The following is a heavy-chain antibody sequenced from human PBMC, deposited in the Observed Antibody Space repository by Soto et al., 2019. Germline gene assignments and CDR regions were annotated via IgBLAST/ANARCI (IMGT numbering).Heavy chain of an antibody. CDR2: VNHGGST. V-gene: IGHV4-34*01. D-gene: IGHD2-15*01. CDR3: ARAAVAAGGPFDT. Sequence: KTXETLSLTCAVSGWSFSGFFWGWIRQPPGKGLEWIGEVNHGGSTNYNPSLKSRVTISSDTSKNHFSLTLRSVTAADTAVYYCARAAVAAGGPFDTWGQGALVTVSS. CDR1: GWSFSGFF. J-gene: IGHJ4*02.